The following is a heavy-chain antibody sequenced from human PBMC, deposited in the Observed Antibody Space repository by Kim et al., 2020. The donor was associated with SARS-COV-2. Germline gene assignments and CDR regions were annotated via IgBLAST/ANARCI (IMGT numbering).Heavy chain of an antibody. Sequence: GGSLRLSCAASGFTFSRYWMSWVRQAPGKGLEWVANIKQDGSEKDYVDSVKGRFTISRDNAGNSLFLQMNSLRAEDTAVYYCASHFASTSQREGFDSWGQRTLVTVTS. J-gene: IGHJ4*02. CDR1: GFTFSRYW. D-gene: IGHD1-26*01. CDR3: ASHFASTSQREGFDS. CDR2: IKQDGSEK. V-gene: IGHV3-7*01.